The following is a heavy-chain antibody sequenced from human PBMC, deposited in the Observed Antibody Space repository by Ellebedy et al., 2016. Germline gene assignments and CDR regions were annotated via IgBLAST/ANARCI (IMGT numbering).Heavy chain of an antibody. CDR3: ARGDDFGYYYYYYMDV. Sequence: GGSLRLSXAASGFTFSSYGMHWVRQAPGKGLEWVAVIWYDGSNKYYADSVKGRFTISRDNSKNTLYLQMNSLRAEDTAVYYCARGDDFGYYYYYYMDVWGKGTTVTVSS. V-gene: IGHV3-33*01. CDR2: IWYDGSNK. CDR1: GFTFSSYG. J-gene: IGHJ6*03. D-gene: IGHD3-3*01.